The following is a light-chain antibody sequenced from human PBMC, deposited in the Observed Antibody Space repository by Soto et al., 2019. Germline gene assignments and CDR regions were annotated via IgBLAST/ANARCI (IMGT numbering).Light chain of an antibody. CDR2: GAY. J-gene: IGKJ1*01. CDR3: QQSYSTHKT. V-gene: IGKV1-39*01. CDR1: QSISSY. Sequence: DIQMTQSPSSLSASVGDRVTITCRASQSISSYLNWYQHKPEKGPNLLIYGAYNLQSGVPSRCTGSSAGTDFYLNVSSLQPEYFSTYYCQQSYSTHKTFGEGTKVEIK.